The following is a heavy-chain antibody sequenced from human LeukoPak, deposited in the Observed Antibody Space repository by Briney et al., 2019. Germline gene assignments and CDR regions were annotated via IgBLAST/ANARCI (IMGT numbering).Heavy chain of an antibody. Sequence: SVKVSCKASGGTFSSYAISWVRQAPGQGLEWMGGIIPIFGTANYAQKFQGRVTITADESTSTAYMELSSLRSEDTAVYYCARGEVRGVIAYNWFDPWGQGTLVTVSS. J-gene: IGHJ5*02. CDR2: IIPIFGTA. CDR3: ARGEVRGVIAYNWFDP. V-gene: IGHV1-69*01. D-gene: IGHD3-10*01. CDR1: GGTFSSYA.